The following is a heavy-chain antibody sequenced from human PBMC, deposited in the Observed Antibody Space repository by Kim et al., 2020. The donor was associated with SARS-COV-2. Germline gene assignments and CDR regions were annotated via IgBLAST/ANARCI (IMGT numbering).Heavy chain of an antibody. CDR2: INAGNGNT. J-gene: IGHJ4*02. CDR3: ARDYPPGRSGSYHPRPFDY. V-gene: IGHV1-3*01. CDR1: GYTFTSYA. Sequence: ASVKVSCKASGYTFTSYAMHWVRQAPGQRLEWMGWINAGNGNTKYSQKFQGRVTITRDTSASTAYMELSSLRSEDTAVYYCARDYPPGRSGSYHPRPFDYWGQGTLVTVSS. D-gene: IGHD3-10*01.